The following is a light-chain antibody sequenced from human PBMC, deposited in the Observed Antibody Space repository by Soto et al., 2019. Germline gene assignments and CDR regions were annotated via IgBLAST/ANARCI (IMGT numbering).Light chain of an antibody. J-gene: IGLJ1*01. CDR2: DDT. Sequence: QSARTQPACVSGAPGQSITISCTGTVGLVSWYQQHPGKVPKLIIYDDTKRPSGVSSRFSGSKSGNTASLTISGLQTEDEADYYCCLYVGGRTYVFGTGTKVTVL. V-gene: IGLV2-23*01. CDR1: VGL. CDR3: CLYVGGRTYV.